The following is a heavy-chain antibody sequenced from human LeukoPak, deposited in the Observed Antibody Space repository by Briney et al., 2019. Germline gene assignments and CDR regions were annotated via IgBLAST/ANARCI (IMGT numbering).Heavy chain of an antibody. D-gene: IGHD3-22*01. CDR1: GGSISSSSYS. Sequence: PSETLSLTCTVSGGSISSSSYSWGRIRQPPGKGLDWRLAISGSGGSTYYADSLKGRLTISRDNPKNTLYLQMNSLRAEVTSVYYCAKDPPQCGYNSSGYRRHYFDYWGQGTLVTVSS. V-gene: IGHV3-23*01. J-gene: IGHJ4*02. CDR2: ISGSGGST. CDR3: AKDPPQCGYNSSGYRRHYFDY.